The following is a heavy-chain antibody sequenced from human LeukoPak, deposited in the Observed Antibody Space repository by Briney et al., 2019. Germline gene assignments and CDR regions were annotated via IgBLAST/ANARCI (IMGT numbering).Heavy chain of an antibody. J-gene: IGHJ6*03. Sequence: GGSLRLSCAASGFTFTNYAIGWVRQAPGKRLEWASHIDASDDSTYCADSAKGRFTISRDNSKNTVYLQMNSVRAADTAKYYCAKGHINTGAYLYMDVWGKGTTVTVSS. CDR1: GFTFTNYA. CDR2: IDASDDST. V-gene: IGHV3-23*01. D-gene: IGHD2-21*01. CDR3: AKGHINTGAYLYMDV.